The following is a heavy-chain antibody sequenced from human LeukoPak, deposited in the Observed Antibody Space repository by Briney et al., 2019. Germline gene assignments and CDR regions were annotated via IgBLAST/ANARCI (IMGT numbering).Heavy chain of an antibody. V-gene: IGHV1-69*04. D-gene: IGHD3-22*01. CDR2: IIPILGIA. CDR3: ARDRGDSSDYYYGMDV. J-gene: IGHJ6*02. Sequence: ASVKVSCKASGGTFSSYAISWVRQAPGQGLEWMGRIIPILGIANYAQKFQGRVTITADKSTSTAYMELSSLRSEDTAVYYCARDRGDSSDYYYGMDVWGQGTTVTVFS. CDR1: GGTFSSYA.